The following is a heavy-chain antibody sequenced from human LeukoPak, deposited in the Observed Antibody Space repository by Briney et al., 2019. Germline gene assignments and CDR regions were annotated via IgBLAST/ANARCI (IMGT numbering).Heavy chain of an antibody. J-gene: IGHJ4*02. Sequence: SETLSLTCTVSGGSISSYYWSWIRQPPGKGLEWIGEINHSGSTNYNPSLKSRVTISVDTSKNQFSLKLSSVTAADTAVYYCARAPQGGSYGFRYWGQGTLVTVSS. D-gene: IGHD5-18*01. CDR3: ARAPQGGSYGFRY. V-gene: IGHV4-34*01. CDR1: GGSISSYY. CDR2: INHSGST.